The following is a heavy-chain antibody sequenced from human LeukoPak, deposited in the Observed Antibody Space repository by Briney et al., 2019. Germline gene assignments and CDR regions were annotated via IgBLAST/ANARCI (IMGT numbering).Heavy chain of an antibody. J-gene: IGHJ4*02. Sequence: GGSLRLSCAASGFTFSSYEMNWVRQAPGKRLEWVSYISSSGSTIYYADSVKGRFTISRDNAKNSLYLQMNSLRAEDTAAYYCAGNNYYDSSAGVGYWGQGTLVTVSS. CDR1: GFTFSSYE. V-gene: IGHV3-48*03. CDR2: ISSSGSTI. CDR3: AGNNYYDSSAGVGY. D-gene: IGHD3-22*01.